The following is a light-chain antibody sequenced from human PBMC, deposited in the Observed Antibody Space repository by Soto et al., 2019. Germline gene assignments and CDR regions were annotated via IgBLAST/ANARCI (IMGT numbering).Light chain of an antibody. CDR3: KQYGGSPLYT. Sequence: EIVLTQSPGTLPLSPGERATLSCRASQSVTNNYLAWYQQKPGRAPRLLIFAASTRATGIPDRFRAYGSGTYFTLSISRPEPEDCAVYYCKQYGGSPLYTFGQGTRLEIK. CDR2: AAS. J-gene: IGKJ2*01. V-gene: IGKV3-20*01. CDR1: QSVTNNY.